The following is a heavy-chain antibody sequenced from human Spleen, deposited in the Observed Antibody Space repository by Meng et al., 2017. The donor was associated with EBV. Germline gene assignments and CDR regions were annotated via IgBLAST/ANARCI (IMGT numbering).Heavy chain of an antibody. V-gene: IGHV4-34*01. D-gene: IGHD4-17*01. J-gene: IGHJ4*02. Sequence: GQLQQWGAGLLKPSETLSLTCAVYGESFSGNYWTWIRQPPGKGLEWIGDINHSGITNYNPSLKSRVTISADTSKNQFSLKMTSVTAADTALYYCAGGRGLPNYWGQGTLVTRLL. CDR3: AGGRGLPNY. CDR1: GESFSGNY. CDR2: INHSGIT.